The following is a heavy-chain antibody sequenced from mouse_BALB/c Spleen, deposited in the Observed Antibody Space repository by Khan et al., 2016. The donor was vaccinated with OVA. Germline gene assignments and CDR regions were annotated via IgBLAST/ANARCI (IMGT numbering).Heavy chain of an antibody. CDR1: GYSITSDYA. D-gene: IGHD4-1*01. J-gene: IGHJ3*01. Sequence: EVQLQESGPGLVKPSQSLSLTCTVTGYSITSDYAWNWIWQFPGNKLEWMGYIGYSGSTSYNPSLKSRISITRDTSKNQFFLQLNSVTTEDTATYYCARLGPGFAYWGQGTLVTVSA. CDR2: IGYSGST. CDR3: ARLGPGFAY. V-gene: IGHV3-2*02.